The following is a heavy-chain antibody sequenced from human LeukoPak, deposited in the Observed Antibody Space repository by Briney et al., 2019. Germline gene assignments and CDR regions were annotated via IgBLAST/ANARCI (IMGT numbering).Heavy chain of an antibody. CDR3: ARDRYSSSSGGWFDP. CDR2: IYYSGST. D-gene: IGHD6-6*01. Sequence: SETLSLTCTVSGGSISSYYWSWIRQPPGKGLEWVGYIYYSGSTNYNPSLNSRVTISIATSKNQFSLKLSSVTAADPAVYYCARDRYSSSSGGWFDPWGQGTLVTVSS. CDR1: GGSISSYY. V-gene: IGHV4-59*01. J-gene: IGHJ5*02.